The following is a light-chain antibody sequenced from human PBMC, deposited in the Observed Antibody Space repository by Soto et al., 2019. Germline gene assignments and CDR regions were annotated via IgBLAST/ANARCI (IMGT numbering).Light chain of an antibody. V-gene: IGLV1-47*02. Sequence: HSVVTQPPSASGTPGQRVTISCSGSSSNIGSNYVYWYQQLPGTAPKLLIYSVHQRPSGVPDRFSGSKSGTSASLAISGLRSEDEADYYCAAWDDSLSGWVFGGGTKLTVL. CDR2: SVH. CDR3: AAWDDSLSGWV. J-gene: IGLJ3*02. CDR1: SSNIGSNY.